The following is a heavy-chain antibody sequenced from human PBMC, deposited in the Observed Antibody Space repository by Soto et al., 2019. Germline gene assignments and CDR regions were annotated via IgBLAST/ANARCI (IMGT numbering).Heavy chain of an antibody. J-gene: IGHJ6*02. CDR2: IRSKAYGGTT. CDR3: TRDHPRYDFWSGYPGFDYYYGMDV. V-gene: IGHV3-49*03. D-gene: IGHD3-3*01. CDR1: GFTFGDYA. Sequence: GGSLRLSCTASGFTFGDYAMSWFRQAPGKGLEWVGFIRSKAYGGTTEYAASVKGRFTISRDDSKSIAYLQMNSLKTEDTAVYYCTRDHPRYDFWSGYPGFDYYYGMDVWGQGTTVTVSS.